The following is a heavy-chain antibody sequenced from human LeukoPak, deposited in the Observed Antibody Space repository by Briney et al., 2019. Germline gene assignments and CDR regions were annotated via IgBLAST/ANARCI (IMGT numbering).Heavy chain of an antibody. CDR1: GFTFSSYE. Sequence: GGSLRLSCAASGFTFSSYEMNWVRQAPGKGLEWVAFIRYDGSNKYYADSVKGRFTISRDNSKNTLYLQMNSLRAEDTAVYYCAKDGPWYWGQGTLVTVSS. J-gene: IGHJ4*02. CDR2: IRYDGSNK. V-gene: IGHV3-30*02. CDR3: AKDGPWY.